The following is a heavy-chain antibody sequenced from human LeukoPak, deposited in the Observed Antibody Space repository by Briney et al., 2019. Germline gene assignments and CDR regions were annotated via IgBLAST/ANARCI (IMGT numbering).Heavy chain of an antibody. CDR3: GRVGSHAVVGY. CDR2: INPKSGGT. Sequence: ASVKASCKASGYTFTGYYMHWVRQAPGQGLEWMGWINPKSGGTNYAQKFQGRVTMTRDTSISTAYMELIRLRSDDAAVYYCGRVGSHAVVGYWGQGTLVTVSS. D-gene: IGHD4-23*01. J-gene: IGHJ4*02. V-gene: IGHV1-2*02. CDR1: GYTFTGYY.